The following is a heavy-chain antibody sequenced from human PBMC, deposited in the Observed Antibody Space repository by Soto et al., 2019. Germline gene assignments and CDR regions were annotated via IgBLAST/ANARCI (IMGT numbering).Heavy chain of an antibody. Sequence: QVQLVQSGAEVKKPGASVKVTCKASEYTISIYTLHWVRQAPGQRLEWMGCINAGDGNTKYSQKFQGRVTITRETSANTAYMKLSSLRSEDTAVFSCAREHYFGSGAGPYDYWGQGTLVTVSS. J-gene: IGHJ4*02. CDR3: AREHYFGSGAGPYDY. CDR1: EYTISIYT. CDR2: INAGDGNT. D-gene: IGHD3-10*01. V-gene: IGHV1-3*01.